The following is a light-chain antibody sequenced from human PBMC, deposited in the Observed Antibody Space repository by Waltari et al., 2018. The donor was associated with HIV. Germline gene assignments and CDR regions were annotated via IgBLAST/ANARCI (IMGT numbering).Light chain of an antibody. J-gene: IGLJ2*01. V-gene: IGLV1-44*01. Sequence: QSVLTQPPSASGTTGQRVTIPCSGSSSHIGSNTVNWYQQLPGTAPKLLIYSNNQRPSGVPDRFSGSKSGTSASLAISGLQSEDEADYYCAAWDDSLNGVVFGGGTKLTVL. CDR2: SNN. CDR3: AAWDDSLNGVV. CDR1: SSHIGSNT.